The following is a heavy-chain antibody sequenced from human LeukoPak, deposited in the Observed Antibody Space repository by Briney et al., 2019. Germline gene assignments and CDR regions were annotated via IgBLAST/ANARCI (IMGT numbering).Heavy chain of an antibody. D-gene: IGHD7-27*01. V-gene: IGHV5-51*01. Sequence: GGALQISWKGPGSLFTRYWIGGVRPRPGKGLEGMGMIYPGDSDNRYRPACKGQVTISADKSISTAYLQWTSLKASDTAMYYCARLLLGIRAFDIWGQGTMVTVSS. CDR2: IYPGDSDN. CDR3: ARLLLGIRAFDI. CDR1: GSLFTRYW. J-gene: IGHJ3*02.